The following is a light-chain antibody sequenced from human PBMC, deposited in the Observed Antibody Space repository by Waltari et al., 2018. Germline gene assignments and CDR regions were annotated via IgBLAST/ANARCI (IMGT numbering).Light chain of an antibody. J-gene: IGLJ2*01. CDR1: ALPKQS. Sequence: SYELTQPPSVSVSPGQTARITCSGDALPKQSGYWYQQKPGQAPGLVINKDTERPSGIPGRFSGSSSGTTVTLTISGVQAEDEADYYCQSADSSDTYVVFGGGTKLTVL. V-gene: IGLV3-25*03. CDR3: QSADSSDTYVV. CDR2: KDT.